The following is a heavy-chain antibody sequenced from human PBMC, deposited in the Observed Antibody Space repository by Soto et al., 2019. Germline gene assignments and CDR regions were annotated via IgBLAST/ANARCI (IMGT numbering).Heavy chain of an antibody. V-gene: IGHV4-39*01. CDR2: LYYTDYT. CDR3: ARHLYYDISPGYLLPYHYHGMDV. D-gene: IGHD3-9*01. J-gene: IGHJ6*02. CDR1: GGSITRNGNY. Sequence: ASEILCLRWTVSGGSITRNGNYWGWIHQPPGKGLEWIGSLYYTDYTDSNPSLRSRVTISVDTSENQFSLKLTSVTAADTAVYYCARHLYYDISPGYLLPYHYHGMDVWVHGTTVTVSS.